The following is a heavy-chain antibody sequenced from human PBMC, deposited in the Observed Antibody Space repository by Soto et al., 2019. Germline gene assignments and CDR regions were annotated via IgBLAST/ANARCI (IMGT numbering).Heavy chain of an antibody. CDR1: GFTFSSYW. V-gene: IGHV3-74*01. CDR3: ARAGDSTGEDIVVVPAAIGYYYYGMDV. Sequence: GGSLRLSCAASGFTFSSYWMHWVRQAPGKGLVWVSRINSDGSSTSYADSVKGRFTISRDDAKNTLYLQMNSLRAEDTAVYYCARAGDSTGEDIVVVPAAIGYYYYGMDVWGQGTTVTVSS. D-gene: IGHD2-2*01. CDR2: INSDGSST. J-gene: IGHJ6*02.